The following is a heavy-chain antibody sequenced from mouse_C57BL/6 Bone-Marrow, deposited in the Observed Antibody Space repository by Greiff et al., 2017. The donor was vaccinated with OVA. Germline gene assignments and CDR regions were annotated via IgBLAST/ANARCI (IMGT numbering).Heavy chain of an antibody. J-gene: IGHJ4*01. CDR3: ARPLITTVAPYAMDY. CDR1: GFTFSSYT. V-gene: IGHV5-9*01. CDR2: ISGGGGNT. Sequence: EVQVVESGGGLVKPGGSLKLSCAASGFTFSSYTMSWVRQTPEKRLEWVATISGGGGNTYYPDSVKGRFTISRDNAKNTLYLQMSSLRSEDTALYYCARPLITTVAPYAMDYWGQGTSVTVSS. D-gene: IGHD1-1*01.